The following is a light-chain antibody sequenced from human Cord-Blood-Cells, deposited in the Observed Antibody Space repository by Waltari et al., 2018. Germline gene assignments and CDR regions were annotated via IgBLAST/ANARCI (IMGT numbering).Light chain of an antibody. Sequence: QSALTQPASVSGSPGQSITISCTGTSSDVGSYNLVSWYQQHPGKAPKLMLYGGSKRPSGVSNLFSGSKSGNTASLTISGLQAEDEADYYCCSYAGSSTPFGGGTKLTVL. J-gene: IGLJ2*01. V-gene: IGLV2-23*01. CDR3: CSYAGSSTP. CDR1: SSDVGSYNL. CDR2: GGS.